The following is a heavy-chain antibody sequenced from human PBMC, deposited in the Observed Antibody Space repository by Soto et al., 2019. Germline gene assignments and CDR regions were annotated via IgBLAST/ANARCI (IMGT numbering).Heavy chain of an antibody. Sequence: SETLSLTCTVSGGSISSYYWSWIRQPPGKGLEWIGYIYYSGSTNYNPSLKSRVTISVDTSKNQFSLKLSSVTAADTAVYYCASAPTSSSWHGRYFDYWGQGNRVTAYS. J-gene: IGHJ4*02. CDR1: GGSISSYY. V-gene: IGHV4-59*01. D-gene: IGHD6-13*01. CDR2: IYYSGST. CDR3: ASAPTSSSWHGRYFDY.